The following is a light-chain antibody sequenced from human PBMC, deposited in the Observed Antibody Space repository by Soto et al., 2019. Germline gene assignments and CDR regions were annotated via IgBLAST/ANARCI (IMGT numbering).Light chain of an antibody. Sequence: EIVLTQSPGTLSLSPGESATLSCRASQSVGSSYLAWYQQKPGQAPRLLIYAASSRATGIPDRFSGGGSGTDFTLTISRLEHEDFAVYCCQQYGSSPSTFGQGTKVEIK. J-gene: IGKJ1*01. V-gene: IGKV3-20*01. CDR3: QQYGSSPST. CDR2: AAS. CDR1: QSVGSSY.